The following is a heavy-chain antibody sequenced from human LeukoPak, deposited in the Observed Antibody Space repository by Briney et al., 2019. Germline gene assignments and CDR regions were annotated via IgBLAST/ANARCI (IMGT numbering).Heavy chain of an antibody. J-gene: IGHJ4*02. Sequence: GGSLRLSCAASGFTFSSYSMNWVRQAPGKGLEWVSSISSSSSYIYYADSVKGRFTISRDNAKNSLYLQMNSLRAEDTAVYYCARRTYYDILTGYPHFDYWGQGTLVTVSS. CDR1: GFTFSSYS. D-gene: IGHD3-9*01. CDR3: ARRTYYDILTGYPHFDY. CDR2: ISSSSSYI. V-gene: IGHV3-21*04.